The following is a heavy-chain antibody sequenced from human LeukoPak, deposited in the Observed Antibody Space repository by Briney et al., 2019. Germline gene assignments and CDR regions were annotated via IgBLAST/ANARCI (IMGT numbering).Heavy chain of an antibody. Sequence: SETLSLTCTVSGASISSGGYYWNWIRQPPGKGLEWIGYIYYSRSTSYSPSLKSRLTISVDTSKNQFSLKQSSVTAADTAVYYCARDGYNSGYFDYWGQGTLVTVSS. CDR3: ARDGYNSGYFDY. CDR2: IYYSRST. V-gene: IGHV4-30-4*01. CDR1: GASISSGGYY. J-gene: IGHJ4*02. D-gene: IGHD5-24*01.